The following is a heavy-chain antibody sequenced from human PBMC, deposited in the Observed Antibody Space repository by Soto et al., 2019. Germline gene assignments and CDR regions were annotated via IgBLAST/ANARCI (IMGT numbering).Heavy chain of an antibody. CDR1: GYTFTSYG. CDR2: ISAYNGNT. CDR3: ARDSAIFGVRLPHSTFDN. J-gene: IGHJ3*02. D-gene: IGHD3-3*02. V-gene: IGHV1-18*01. Sequence: ASVKVSCKASGYTFTSYGISWVRQAPGQGLEWMGWISAYNGNTNYAQKLQGRVTMTTDTSTSTAYMELRSLRSDDTAVYYCARDSAIFGVRLPHSTFDNRGQGAMVT.